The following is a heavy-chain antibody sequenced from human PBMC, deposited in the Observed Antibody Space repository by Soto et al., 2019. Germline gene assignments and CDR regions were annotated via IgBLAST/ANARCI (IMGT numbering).Heavy chain of an antibody. J-gene: IGHJ3*02. CDR3: AGYYYDSSGYAPFGSFAI. CDR2: IYSGGST. Sequence: EVQLVESGGGLIQPGGSLRLSCAASGFTVSSNYMSWVRQAPGKGLEWVSVIYSGGSTYYADSVKGRFTISRDNSKNTLYLQMNSLRAEDTAVYYCAGYYYDSSGYAPFGSFAIWGQGTMVTVSS. D-gene: IGHD3-22*01. V-gene: IGHV3-53*01. CDR1: GFTVSSNY.